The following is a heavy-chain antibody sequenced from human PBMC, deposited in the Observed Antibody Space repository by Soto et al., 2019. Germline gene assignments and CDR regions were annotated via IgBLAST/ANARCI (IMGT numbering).Heavy chain of an antibody. CDR3: FKDPKSGSCCDYYYGMDF. J-gene: IGHJ6*02. D-gene: IGHD1-26*01. V-gene: IGHV3-64D*08. Sequence: GGSLRVSCSAAGCTCDGYGARWVRQPPAQGPEYVSTINRSGRSTYYTDSEKGRFTISRDNSKNTLYLQMSSLRADDTAVYYCFKDPKSGSCCDYYYGMDFWGQGSTVTVSS. CDR1: GCTCDGYG. CDR2: INRSGRST.